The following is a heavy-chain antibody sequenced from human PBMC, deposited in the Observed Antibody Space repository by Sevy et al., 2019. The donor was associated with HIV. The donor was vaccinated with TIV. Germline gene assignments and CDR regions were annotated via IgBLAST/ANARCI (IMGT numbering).Heavy chain of an antibody. D-gene: IGHD3-16*01. CDR3: ARGNLCFSYFDV. V-gene: IGHV4-59*01. Sequence: SETLSLTCTVSAGSISPYYWSWIRQSPGKGLEWIGYIYYSGSTNYNPSLKSRVTISLDTSKNQFSLKLTSVTAADTAVFYWARGNLCFSYFDVWGRGTLVTVSS. J-gene: IGHJ2*01. CDR1: AGSISPYY. CDR2: IYYSGST.